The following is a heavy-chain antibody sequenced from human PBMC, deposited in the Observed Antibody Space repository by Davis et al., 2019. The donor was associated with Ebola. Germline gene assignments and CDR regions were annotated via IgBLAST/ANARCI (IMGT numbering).Heavy chain of an antibody. J-gene: IGHJ4*02. Sequence: SETLSLTCTVSSGSISGYYWSWIRQPPGKGLEWIGYIHYGGTTNYNPSLKSRVTISVDTSKNQFSLKLSSVTAADPAVYYCARGYGSSSVYWGQGTLVTVSS. CDR3: ARGYGSSSVY. D-gene: IGHD6-6*01. V-gene: IGHV4-59*01. CDR1: SGSISGYY. CDR2: IHYGGTT.